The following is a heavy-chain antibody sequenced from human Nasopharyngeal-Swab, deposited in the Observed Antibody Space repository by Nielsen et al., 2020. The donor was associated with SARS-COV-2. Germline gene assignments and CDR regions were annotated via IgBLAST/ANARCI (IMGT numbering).Heavy chain of an antibody. J-gene: IGHJ4*02. CDR3: ARFYFGSGSARSPDY. D-gene: IGHD3-10*01. CDR1: GGSISSISYY. Sequence: SETLSLTCTVSGGSISSISYYWGWIRQPPGKGLEWIGSIYYSGSTYYNSSLKSRITISVDTSKNQFSLKLNAVTAADTAVYYCARFYFGSGSARSPDYWGQGTLVTVSS. CDR2: IYYSGST. V-gene: IGHV4-39*01.